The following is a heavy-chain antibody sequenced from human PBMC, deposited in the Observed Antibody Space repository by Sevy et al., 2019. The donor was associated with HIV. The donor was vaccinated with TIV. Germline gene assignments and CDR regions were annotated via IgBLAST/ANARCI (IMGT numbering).Heavy chain of an antibody. Sequence: SETLSLTCTVSGGSISSSSYYWGWIRQPPGKGLEWIGSIYYSGSTYYNPSLKSRVTISVDTSKNQFSLKLSSVTAAETAVYYCARHSPSSSGWYKEKDYYYGMDVWGQGTTVTVSS. V-gene: IGHV4-39*01. D-gene: IGHD6-19*01. CDR2: IYYSGST. CDR3: ARHSPSSSGWYKEKDYYYGMDV. J-gene: IGHJ6*02. CDR1: GGSISSSSYY.